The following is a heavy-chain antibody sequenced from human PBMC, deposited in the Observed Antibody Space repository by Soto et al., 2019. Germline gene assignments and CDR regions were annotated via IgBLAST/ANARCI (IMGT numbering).Heavy chain of an antibody. Sequence: PSETLSLTCTVSGGSIRSGYYYWSWIRQPPGKGLEWIGNVYYTGSTCYNPSLKSRLTISIDTSKNQFSLKVDSVTAADTAVYYCAGSSLSGLDVWGQGTPVTVSS. CDR3: AGSSLSGLDV. J-gene: IGHJ6*02. CDR2: VYYTGST. CDR1: GGSIRSGYYY. D-gene: IGHD2-2*01. V-gene: IGHV4-30-4*01.